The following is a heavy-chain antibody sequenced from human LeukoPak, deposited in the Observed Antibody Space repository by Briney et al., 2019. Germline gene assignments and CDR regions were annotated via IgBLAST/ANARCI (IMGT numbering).Heavy chain of an antibody. Sequence: SVKVSCKASGGTFSSYAISWVRQAPGQGLEWMGGIIPIFGTANYAQKFQGRVTITTDESTSTAFMELSSLRSEDTAVYYCAKDGRKREPDYYYYYMDVWGKGATVTVSS. CDR1: GGTFSSYA. J-gene: IGHJ6*03. CDR2: IIPIFGTA. V-gene: IGHV1-69*05. CDR3: AKDGRKREPDYYYYYMDV. D-gene: IGHD1-14*01.